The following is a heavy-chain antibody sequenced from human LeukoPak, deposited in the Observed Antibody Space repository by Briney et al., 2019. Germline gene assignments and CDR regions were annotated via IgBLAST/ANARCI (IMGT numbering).Heavy chain of an antibody. J-gene: IGHJ6*02. V-gene: IGHV3-74*01. CDR2: INTDGSST. CDR3: AKAPPSSYYYYYGMGV. Sequence: XRINTDGSSTTYADSVKGRFTISREKAKDTLYLQMNSLRVEDTAVYYCAKAPPSSYYYYYGMGVWGQGTTVTVSS. D-gene: IGHD6-13*01.